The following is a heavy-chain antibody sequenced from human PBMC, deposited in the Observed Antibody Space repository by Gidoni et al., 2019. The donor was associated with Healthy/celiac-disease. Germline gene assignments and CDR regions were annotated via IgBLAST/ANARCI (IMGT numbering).Heavy chain of an antibody. CDR2: IRSKAYGGTT. CDR3: TRDPGSSWYLIDY. V-gene: IGHV3-49*04. J-gene: IGHJ4*02. CDR1: GFTFGDYS. D-gene: IGHD6-13*01. Sequence: EVQLVESGGGLVQPGRSLRLSCTASGFTFGDYSMSWVRQAPGKGLEWVGFIRSKAYGGTTEYAASVKGRFTISRDDSKSIAYLQMNSLKTEDTAVYYCTRDPGSSWYLIDYWGQGTLVTVSS.